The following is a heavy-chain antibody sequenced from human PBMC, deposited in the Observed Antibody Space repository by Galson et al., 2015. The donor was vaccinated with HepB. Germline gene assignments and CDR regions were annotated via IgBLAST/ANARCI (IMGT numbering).Heavy chain of an antibody. CDR3: ARDLKAGGYNHGTNWFDP. V-gene: IGHV3-21*01. J-gene: IGHJ5*02. D-gene: IGHD5-18*01. CDR1: GFTFNHYG. Sequence: SVRLSCAASGFTFNHYGMNWVRQAPGKGLEWVSSITGSSSFLQYADSAKGRFTISRDNANNSLFLQMNSLRAEDSAVYYCARDLKAGGYNHGTNWFDPWGQGTLVTVSS. CDR2: ITGSSSFL.